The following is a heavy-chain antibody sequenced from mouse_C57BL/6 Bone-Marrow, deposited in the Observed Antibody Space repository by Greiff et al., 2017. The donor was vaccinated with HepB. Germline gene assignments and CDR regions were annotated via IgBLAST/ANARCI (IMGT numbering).Heavy chain of an antibody. Sequence: VKLMESGAELVRPGASVTLSCKASGYTFTDYEMHWVKQTPVHGLEWIGAIDPETGGTAYNQKFKGKAILTADKSSSTAYMELRSLTSEDSDVYYCTRSTVVALDWDFDVWGTGTTVTVSS. J-gene: IGHJ1*03. CDR3: TRSTVVALDWDFDV. D-gene: IGHD1-1*01. V-gene: IGHV1-15*01. CDR2: IDPETGGT. CDR1: GYTFTDYE.